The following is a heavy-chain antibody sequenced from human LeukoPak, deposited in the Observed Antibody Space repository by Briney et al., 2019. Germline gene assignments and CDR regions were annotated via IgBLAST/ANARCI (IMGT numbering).Heavy chain of an antibody. CDR2: ISGSGGST. Sequence: GGSLRLSCAASGFTFSSYAMSWVRQAPGKGLEWVSAISGSGGSTYYADPVKGRFTISRDNSKNTLYLQMNSLRAEDTAVYYCAKGEGIVVVPAAVPNWGQGTLVTVSS. CDR1: GFTFSSYA. V-gene: IGHV3-23*01. D-gene: IGHD2-2*01. J-gene: IGHJ4*02. CDR3: AKGEGIVVVPAAVPN.